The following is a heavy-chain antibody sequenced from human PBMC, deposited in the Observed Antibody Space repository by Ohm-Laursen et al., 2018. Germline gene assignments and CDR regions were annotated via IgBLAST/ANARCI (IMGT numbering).Heavy chain of an antibody. J-gene: IGHJ4*02. D-gene: IGHD5-12*01. CDR2: ISYDGSNK. CDR3: VRTLTGYDWGD. Sequence: SSLRLSCAASGFTFISYDMNWVRQAPGKGLEWVASISYDGSNKYYADSVKGRFTISRDNSKNTLYLQMNSLRAEDTAVYYCVRTLTGYDWGDWGQGTLVTVSS. V-gene: IGHV3-30*03. CDR1: GFTFISYD.